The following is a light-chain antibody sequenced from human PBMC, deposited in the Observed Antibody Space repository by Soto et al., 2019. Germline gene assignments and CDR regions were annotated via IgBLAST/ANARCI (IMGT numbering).Light chain of an antibody. Sequence: DIQMTQSPSTLSASVGDRVTITCRASQSVSGWLAWYQQKPGKAPNLLIYDASNLESGVPPRFSGSGSGTEFTLTISSLWPDDFATYYCQQYNTHSTFGQGTKVEIK. CDR2: DAS. J-gene: IGKJ1*01. V-gene: IGKV1-5*01. CDR3: QQYNTHST. CDR1: QSVSGW.